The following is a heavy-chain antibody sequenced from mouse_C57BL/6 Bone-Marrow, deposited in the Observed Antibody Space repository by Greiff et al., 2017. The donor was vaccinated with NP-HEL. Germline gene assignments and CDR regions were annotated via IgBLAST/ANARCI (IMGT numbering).Heavy chain of an antibody. CDR3: TPSTTVVAGDY. CDR2: IDPENGDT. V-gene: IGHV14-4*01. D-gene: IGHD1-1*01. CDR1: GFNIKDDY. J-gene: IGHJ2*01. Sequence: VQLQQSGAELVRPGASVKLSCTASGFNIKDDYMHWVKQRPEQGLEWIGWIDPENGDTEYASKFQGKATITADTSSNTAYLQLSSLTSEDTAVYYCTPSTTVVAGDYWGQGTTLTVSS.